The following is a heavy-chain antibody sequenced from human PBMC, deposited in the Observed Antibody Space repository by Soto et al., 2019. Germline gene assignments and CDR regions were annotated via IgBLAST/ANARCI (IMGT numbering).Heavy chain of an antibody. CDR1: GYSFTNYY. CDR2: INPHDDNT. CDR3: AADLRADYSNYSPHYYYYGMDV. Sequence: ASVKVSCKASGYSFTNYYIHWVRQAPGQGLEWVGMINPHDDNTNCAQNFQERVTLTSDTSTSTAYMELSSLRSEDTAVYYCAADLRADYSNYSPHYYYYGMDVWGQGTTVTVSS. V-gene: IGHV1-46*01. J-gene: IGHJ6*02. D-gene: IGHD4-4*01.